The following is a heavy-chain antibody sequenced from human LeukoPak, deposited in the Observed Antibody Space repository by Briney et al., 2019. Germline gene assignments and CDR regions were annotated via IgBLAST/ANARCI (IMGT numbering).Heavy chain of an antibody. CDR2: INGRGGII. CDR1: GFSFSNYY. J-gene: IGHJ4*02. D-gene: IGHD2-21*01. CDR3: AREGDGSRYYFDY. Sequence: GGSLRLSCKASGFSFSNYYMSWVRQAPGKGLEWLSHINGRGGIINYADSVKGRFTISRDNARNSLDLHTSSLGAEDTAVYYCAREGDGSRYYFDYWGQGILVTVSS. V-gene: IGHV3-11*04.